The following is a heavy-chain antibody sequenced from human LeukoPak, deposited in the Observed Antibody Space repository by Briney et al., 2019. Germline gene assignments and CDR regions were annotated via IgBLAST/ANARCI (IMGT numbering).Heavy chain of an antibody. CDR1: GGTFSSYA. D-gene: IGHD1-26*01. Sequence: GSSVKVSCKASGGTFSSYAISWVRQAPGQGLEWMGGIIPIFGTANYAQKFQGRVTITADESTSTAYMELSSLRSEDTAVYYCARQKRSGSDLNWFDPWGQGTLVTVSS. CDR2: IIPIFGTA. CDR3: ARQKRSGSDLNWFDP. J-gene: IGHJ5*02. V-gene: IGHV1-69*01.